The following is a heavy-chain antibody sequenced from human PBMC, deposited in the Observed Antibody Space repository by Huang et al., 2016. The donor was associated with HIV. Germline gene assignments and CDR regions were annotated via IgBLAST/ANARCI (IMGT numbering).Heavy chain of an antibody. V-gene: IGHV3-30*18. Sequence: GFTFNKFDMHWVRQAPGKGLEWVAIISYDGSSKYHADSVKGRFTISRDNSKNTVYLQMNSLRVEDTAVYYCAKDGRGSGTYYVYFEYWGQGTLVTVSS. J-gene: IGHJ4*02. CDR1: GFTFNKFD. D-gene: IGHD1-26*01. CDR2: ISYDGSSK. CDR3: AKDGRGSGTYYVYFEY.